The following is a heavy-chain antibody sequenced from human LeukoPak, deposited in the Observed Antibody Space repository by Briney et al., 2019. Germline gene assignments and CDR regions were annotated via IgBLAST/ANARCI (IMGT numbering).Heavy chain of an antibody. Sequence: SETLSLTCTVSGGSISSSSYYWGWIRQPPGKGLEWIGSIYYSGSTYYNPSLKSRVTISVDTSKNRFSLKLSSVTAADTAVYYCARLTIFGVVIRKAVDYWGQGTLVTVSS. CDR3: ARLTIFGVVIRKAVDY. CDR1: GGSISSSSYY. V-gene: IGHV4-39*01. CDR2: IYYSGST. J-gene: IGHJ4*02. D-gene: IGHD3-3*01.